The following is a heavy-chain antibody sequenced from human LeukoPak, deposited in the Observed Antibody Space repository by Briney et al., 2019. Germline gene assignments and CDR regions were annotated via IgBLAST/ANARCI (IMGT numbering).Heavy chain of an antibody. CDR1: GYSFTNYW. Sequence: GESLKISCKGSGYSFTNYWIGWVRQKPGKGLEWMGIIYPHDSDTTYSPSFQGQVTISADKSINTAYLQWSGLRASDTAIYYCARQKSSNDPFDFWGQGALVTVSS. V-gene: IGHV5-51*01. J-gene: IGHJ4*02. CDR2: IYPHDSDT. D-gene: IGHD6-6*01. CDR3: ARQKSSNDPFDF.